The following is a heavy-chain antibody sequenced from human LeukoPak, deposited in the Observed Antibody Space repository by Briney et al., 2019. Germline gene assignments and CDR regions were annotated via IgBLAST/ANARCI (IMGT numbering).Heavy chain of an antibody. CDR1: GFTVSSNY. J-gene: IGHJ5*02. CDR3: TRLA. V-gene: IGHV3-53*01. CDR2: IYSGGST. Sequence: GGSLRLSCAASGFTVSSNYMSWVRQAPGKGLDWVSMIYSGGSTNYADSVKGRFTISRDSSKNTLYLQMNSLRAEDTAVYCVTRLAWGQGTLVTVSS. D-gene: IGHD2-21*02.